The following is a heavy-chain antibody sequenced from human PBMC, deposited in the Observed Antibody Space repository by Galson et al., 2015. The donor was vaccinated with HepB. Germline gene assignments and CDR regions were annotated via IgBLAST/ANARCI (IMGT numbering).Heavy chain of an antibody. CDR1: GYTFTGYH. D-gene: IGHD6-19*01. V-gene: IGHV1-2*06. Sequence: SVKVSCKAPGYTFTGYHMHWVRQAPGQGLEWMGRINPNSGGTNYAQKFQGRVTMTRDTSISTAYMELSRLRSDDTAVYYCARDHSHSSGWYAGSNYYYYIDVWGKGTTVTVSS. CDR2: INPNSGGT. J-gene: IGHJ6*03. CDR3: ARDHSHSSGWYAGSNYYYYIDV.